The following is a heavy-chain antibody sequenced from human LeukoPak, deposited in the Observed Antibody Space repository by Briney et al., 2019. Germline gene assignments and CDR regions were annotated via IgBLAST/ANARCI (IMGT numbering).Heavy chain of an antibody. CDR1: GFTFSSYA. J-gene: IGHJ3*02. D-gene: IGHD1-26*01. Sequence: GGSLRLSCAASGFTFSSYAMHWVRQPPGKGLEWVAAIWYDGSNKYFADSVKGRFTISRDNSKKMSYLQMNSLRAEDTAVYYCARDSGKFDIWGQGTRVTVSS. CDR2: IWYDGSNK. V-gene: IGHV3-33*01. CDR3: ARDSGKFDI.